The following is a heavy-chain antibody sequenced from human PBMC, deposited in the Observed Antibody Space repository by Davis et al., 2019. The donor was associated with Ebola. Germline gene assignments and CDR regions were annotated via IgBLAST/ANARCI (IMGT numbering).Heavy chain of an antibody. V-gene: IGHV1-2*06. CDR2: INPNSGGT. CDR1: GYTFTGYY. Sequence: AASVKVSCKASGYTFTGYYMHWVRQAPGQGLEWMGRINPNSGGTNYAQKFQGRVTMTRDTSISTAYMELSRLRSDDTAVYYCARLYDFWSSYFDAFDIWGQGTMVTVSS. CDR3: ARLYDFWSSYFDAFDI. D-gene: IGHD3-3*01. J-gene: IGHJ3*02.